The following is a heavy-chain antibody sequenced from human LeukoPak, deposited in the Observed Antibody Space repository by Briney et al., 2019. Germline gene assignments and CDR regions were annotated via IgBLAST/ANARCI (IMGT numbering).Heavy chain of an antibody. J-gene: IGHJ4*02. V-gene: IGHV3-30*18. D-gene: IGHD4/OR15-4a*01. CDR1: GFTFSNYG. CDR2: ISYDGSNK. Sequence: PGGSLRLSCAASGFTFSNYGMHWVRQAPGKGLEWVAVISYDGSNKYYADSVEGRFTISRDNSKNTLYLQMNSLRAEDTAVYYCANPLTAYWGQGTLVTVSS. CDR3: ANPLTAY.